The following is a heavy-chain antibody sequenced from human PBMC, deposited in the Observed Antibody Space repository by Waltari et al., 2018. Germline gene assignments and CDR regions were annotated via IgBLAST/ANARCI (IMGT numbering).Heavy chain of an antibody. CDR3: AREYSSSWWGMFDY. CDR2: IYYSGST. Sequence: QLQLQESGPGLVKPSETLSLTCTVSGGSISSISYSWGWIRQPPGKGLEWIGSIYYSGSTYYNPSLKSRVTISVDTSKNQFSLKLSSVTAADTAVYYCAREYSSSWWGMFDYWGQGTLVTVSS. J-gene: IGHJ4*02. D-gene: IGHD6-13*01. V-gene: IGHV4-39*07. CDR1: GGSISSISYS.